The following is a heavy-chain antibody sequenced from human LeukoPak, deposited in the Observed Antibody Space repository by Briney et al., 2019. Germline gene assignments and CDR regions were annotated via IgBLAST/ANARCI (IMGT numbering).Heavy chain of an antibody. J-gene: IGHJ5*02. CDR1: GGSFNDYY. D-gene: IGHD4-23*01. CDR2: IRHSGST. V-gene: IGHV4-34*01. CDR3: ARVSFTVVTPSGWFDP. Sequence: SETLSLTCDVSGGSFNDYYWSWIRQAPGKGLEWIGEIRHSGSTNYNPSLKGRVTVSVDTSKNQFSLRLTSVTAADTAVYYCARVSFTVVTPSGWFDPWGQGTLVTVSS.